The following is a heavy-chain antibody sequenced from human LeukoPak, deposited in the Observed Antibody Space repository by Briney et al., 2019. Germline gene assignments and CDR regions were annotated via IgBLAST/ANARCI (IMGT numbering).Heavy chain of an antibody. D-gene: IGHD3-10*01. V-gene: IGHV3-74*01. CDR3: AKAATYFYGSVTYDWFES. CDR2: IESNGLT. J-gene: IGHJ5*01. CDR1: GFTFSTYW. Sequence: GGSLRLSCAASGFTFSTYWMHWVRQIPGKGLMWVSRIESNGLTLYADSVRDRFTISRDNGKNTIYLQMNSLRVDDTAIYYCAKAATYFYGSVTYDWFESWGQGTLVTVSS.